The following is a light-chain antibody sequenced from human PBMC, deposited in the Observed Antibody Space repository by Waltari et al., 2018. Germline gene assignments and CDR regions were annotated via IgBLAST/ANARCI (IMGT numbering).Light chain of an antibody. CDR3: QSHDNNNVI. CDR1: GGSIASKD. J-gene: IGLJ2*01. Sequence: FMLTQPHSVSESPGKTITISCTGSGGSIASKDVQWFQQRPGSAPIILIFENDQRRPVVPDRFSGSTDRSSNSASLTISGLKTEDEADYYCQSHDNNNVIFGGGTKLTVL. V-gene: IGLV6-57*02. CDR2: END.